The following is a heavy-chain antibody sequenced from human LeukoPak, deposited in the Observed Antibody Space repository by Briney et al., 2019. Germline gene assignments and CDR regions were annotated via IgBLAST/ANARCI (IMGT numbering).Heavy chain of an antibody. J-gene: IGHJ5*02. CDR1: GLHLSIYR. D-gene: IGHD2-2*01. CDR3: ARDIESYHPEYWFDP. CDR2: IWYEGSNK. Sequence: PGGPLRLPCVACGLHLSIYRMQGLRDPPGKGRVCLAYIWYEGSNKYYADSVKGRFTISRDNSKNTLYLQMNSLRAEDTALYYCARDIESYHPEYWFDPWGRGTLVTVSS. V-gene: IGHV3-33*04.